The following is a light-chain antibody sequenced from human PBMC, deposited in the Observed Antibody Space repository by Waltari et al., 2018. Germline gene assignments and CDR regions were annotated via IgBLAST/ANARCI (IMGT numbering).Light chain of an antibody. CDR2: DVT. CDR3: SSYTSSSAHYV. Sequence: QSALTQPASVSGSPGQSITISCTGTSSDVGGYNYVSWYQQHQGKAPKLMIYDVTNRPSGVSNRFSGSKSGNTASLTISGLQAEDEADYYCSSYTSSSAHYVFGSATKVTVL. CDR1: SSDVGGYNY. V-gene: IGLV2-14*03. J-gene: IGLJ1*01.